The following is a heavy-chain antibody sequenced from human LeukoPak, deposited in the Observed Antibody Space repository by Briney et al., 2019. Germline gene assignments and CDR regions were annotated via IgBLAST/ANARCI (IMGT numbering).Heavy chain of an antibody. D-gene: IGHD4-17*01. CDR1: GFTFSSYA. J-gene: IGHJ4*02. CDR3: AKDQAYGDYGGGPEYYFDY. V-gene: IGHV3-23*01. Sequence: PGGSLRLSCAASGFTFSSYAMSWVRQAPGKGLEWVSAISGSGGSTYYADSVKGRFTISRDNSKNTLYLQMNSLRAGDTAVYYCAKDQAYGDYGGGPEYYFDYWGQGTLVTVSS. CDR2: ISGSGGST.